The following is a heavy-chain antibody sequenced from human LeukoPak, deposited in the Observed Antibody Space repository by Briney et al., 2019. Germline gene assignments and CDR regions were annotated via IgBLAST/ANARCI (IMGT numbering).Heavy chain of an antibody. D-gene: IGHD1-26*01. CDR1: GGSISSGGYY. V-gene: IGHV4-31*03. CDR3: ARDRRRDRLHAFDI. J-gene: IGHJ3*02. CDR2: IYYSGST. Sequence: SETLSLTCTVSGGSISSGGYYWSWIRQHPGKGLEWIGYIYYSGSTYYNPSLKSRVTISVDTSKNQFSLKLSSVTAADTAVYYCARDRRRDRLHAFDIWGQGTVVTVSS.